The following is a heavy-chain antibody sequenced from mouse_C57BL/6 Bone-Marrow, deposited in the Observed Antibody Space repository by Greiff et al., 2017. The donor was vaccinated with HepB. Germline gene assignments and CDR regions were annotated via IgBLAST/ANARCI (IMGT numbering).Heavy chain of an antibody. Sequence: QVQLQQSGPELVKPGASVKISCKASGYSFTSYYIPWVKQRPGQGLEWIGWIYPGSGNTKYNEKFKGKATLTADTSSSTAYMQLSSLTSEDSAVYYCARCGLYWDVDYWGQGTTLTVSS. D-gene: IGHD4-1*01. CDR3: ARCGLYWDVDY. CDR2: IYPGSGNT. CDR1: GYSFTSYY. J-gene: IGHJ2*01. V-gene: IGHV1-66*01.